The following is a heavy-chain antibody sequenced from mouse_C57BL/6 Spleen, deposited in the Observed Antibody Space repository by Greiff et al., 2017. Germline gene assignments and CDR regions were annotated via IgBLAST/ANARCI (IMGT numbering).Heavy chain of an antibody. D-gene: IGHD1-1*01. CDR1: GYTFTSYW. CDR3: ARGASDSSYYYAMDY. CDR2: IHPNSGST. V-gene: IGHV1-64*01. Sequence: QVQLQQPGAELVKPGASVKLSCKASGYTFTSYWMHWVKQRPGQGLEWIGMIHPNSGSTNYNEKFKSKATLTVDKSSSTAYMQLSSLTSEDSAVYYCARGASDSSYYYAMDYWGQGTSVTVSS. J-gene: IGHJ4*01.